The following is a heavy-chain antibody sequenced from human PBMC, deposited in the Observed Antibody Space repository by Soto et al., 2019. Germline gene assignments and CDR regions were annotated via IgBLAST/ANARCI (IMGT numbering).Heavy chain of an antibody. CDR3: VRRYDPYYFDY. D-gene: IGHD1-1*01. CDR1: GFSLTTSGVA. Sequence: QITLKESGPTLVKPTQTLTLTCTFSGFSLTTSGVAVSWIRQPPGKALEWLAIVYGSDAKFYSPSLKSRLTITKDTSKNQVVLTLTNMDPVDTATYSCVRRYDPYYFDYWGQGTLVTVSS. J-gene: IGHJ4*02. CDR2: VYGSDAK. V-gene: IGHV2-5*01.